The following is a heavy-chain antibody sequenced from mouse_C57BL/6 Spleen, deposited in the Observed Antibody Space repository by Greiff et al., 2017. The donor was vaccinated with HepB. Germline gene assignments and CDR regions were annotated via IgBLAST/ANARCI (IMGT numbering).Heavy chain of an antibody. Sequence: QVQLQQPGTELVKPGASVKLSCKASGYTFTSYWMHWVKQRPGQGLEWIGNINPSNGGTNYNEKFKSKATLTVDKSSSTAYMQLSSLTSEDSAVYHCAKSTMVTPYCFDYWGQGTTLTVSS. J-gene: IGHJ2*01. D-gene: IGHD2-1*01. CDR3: AKSTMVTPYCFDY. CDR2: INPSNGGT. CDR1: GYTFTSYW. V-gene: IGHV1-53*01.